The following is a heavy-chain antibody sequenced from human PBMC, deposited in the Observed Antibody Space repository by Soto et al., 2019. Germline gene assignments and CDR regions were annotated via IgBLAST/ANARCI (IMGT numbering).Heavy chain of an antibody. Sequence: GDSVSSNRAAWNWIRQSPSRGLEWLGRTYYRSKWYNDYAASVKSRVTINSDASKNQFSLQLNSVTPEDTAVYYCARDPPDFHSAFDFWGQGTLVTVSS. D-gene: IGHD4-4*01. J-gene: IGHJ4*02. CDR3: ARDPPDFHSAFDF. CDR2: TYYRSKWYN. CDR1: GDSVSSNRAA. V-gene: IGHV6-1*01.